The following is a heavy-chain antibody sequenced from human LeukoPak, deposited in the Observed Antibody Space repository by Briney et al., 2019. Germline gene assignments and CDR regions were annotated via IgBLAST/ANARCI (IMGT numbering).Heavy chain of an antibody. V-gene: IGHV4-39*01. D-gene: IGHD2-8*02. J-gene: IGHJ4*02. Sequence: PSETLSLTCTVSGGAISSSSHFWGWIRQPPGKGLEWIGSFYYRGTNYYNPSLKSRVTISINTSKNQFSLSLTSVTAADAAVYYCARPVGSTLVAHYFYVWGQGTLVTVSS. CDR1: GGAISSSSHF. CDR2: FYYRGTN. CDR3: ARPVGSTLVAHYFYV.